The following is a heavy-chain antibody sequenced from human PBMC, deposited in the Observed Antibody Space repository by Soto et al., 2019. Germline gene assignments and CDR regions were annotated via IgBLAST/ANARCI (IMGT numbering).Heavy chain of an antibody. D-gene: IGHD5-18*01. Sequence: QVQLVESGGGVVQPGRSLRLSCAASGFTFSSYGMHWVRQAPGKGLEWVAVISYDGSNKYYADSVKGRFTISRDNSKNTLYLQMNSLGGEDTAVYYCAKDPHGYSYGRFDYWGQGTLVIVST. CDR3: AKDPHGYSYGRFDY. CDR1: GFTFSSYG. V-gene: IGHV3-30*18. CDR2: ISYDGSNK. J-gene: IGHJ4*02.